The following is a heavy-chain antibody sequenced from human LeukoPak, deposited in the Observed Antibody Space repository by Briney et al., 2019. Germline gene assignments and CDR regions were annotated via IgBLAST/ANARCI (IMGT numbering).Heavy chain of an antibody. CDR1: GXIFSSYA. D-gene: IGHD6-19*01. CDR3: ARGSGSGWPLDR. V-gene: IGHV3-23*01. J-gene: IGHJ5*02. Sequence: GGSLRLSCAASGXIFSSYAMSWVRQAPGKGLEWVSALSGSGGNTYYADSVKGRFTIFRDNSKSTLYLQMNSLRGDDTAVYYCARGSGSGWPLDRWGQGTLVTVSS. CDR2: LSGSGGNT.